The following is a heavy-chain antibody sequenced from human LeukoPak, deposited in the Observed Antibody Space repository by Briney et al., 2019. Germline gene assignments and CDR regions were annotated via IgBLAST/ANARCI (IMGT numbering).Heavy chain of an antibody. D-gene: IGHD6-13*01. Sequence: SETLSLTCTVSGGSVSSGSYYWSWIRQPPGKGLEWIGYIYYSGSTNYNPSLKSRVTISVDTSKNQFSLKLSSVTAADTAVYYCARESRIAAAGTGYWGQGTLVTASS. V-gene: IGHV4-61*01. CDR3: ARESRIAAAGTGY. CDR1: GGSVSSGSYY. J-gene: IGHJ4*02. CDR2: IYYSGST.